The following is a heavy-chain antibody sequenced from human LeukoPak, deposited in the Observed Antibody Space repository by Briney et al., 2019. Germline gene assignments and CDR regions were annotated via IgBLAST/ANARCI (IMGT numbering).Heavy chain of an antibody. V-gene: IGHV3-74*01. D-gene: IGHD2-8*01. CDR1: GFGFSRYW. J-gene: IGHJ4*02. CDR3: ARAGIVVMVYAYFDY. CDR2: IYRDGSTT. Sequence: GGSLRLSCAASGFGFSRYWMHWVRQAPGTGLKWVSRIYRDGSTTDYADSVKGRFSISRDNSKNTLYLQMNSLRAEDTAMYYCARAGIVVMVYAYFDYWGQGTLSPSPQ.